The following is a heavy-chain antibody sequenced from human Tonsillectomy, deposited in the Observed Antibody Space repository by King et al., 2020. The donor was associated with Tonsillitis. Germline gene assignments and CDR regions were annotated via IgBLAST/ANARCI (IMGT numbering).Heavy chain of an antibody. J-gene: IGHJ5*02. CDR1: GGSISSGGYY. V-gene: IGHV4-31*03. CDR2: IYYSGST. Sequence: QLQESGPGLVKPSQTLSLTCTVSGGSISSGGYYWSWIRQHPGKGLEWIGYIYYSGSTYYNPSLKSRVTISVDTSKNQFSLKLSSVTAADTAVYHCAGGGDEAAAGWFDHWGQGTLVTVSS. CDR3: AGGGDEAAAGWFDH. D-gene: IGHD6-13*01.